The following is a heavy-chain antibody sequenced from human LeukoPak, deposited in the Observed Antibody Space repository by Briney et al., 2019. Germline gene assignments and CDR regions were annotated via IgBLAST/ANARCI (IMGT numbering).Heavy chain of an antibody. CDR1: GFTFSNYW. V-gene: IGHV3-74*03. J-gene: IGHJ4*02. CDR2: INSDGSIT. Sequence: GGSLRLSCAASGFTFSNYWMQWVRQAPGKGLVWVSRINSDGSITTYADSVKGRFTVSRDNAKNSLFLQMNSLRDEDSAVYYCARGGYCSGGACYRGFDSWGQGTLVTVSS. D-gene: IGHD2-15*01. CDR3: ARGGYCSGGACYRGFDS.